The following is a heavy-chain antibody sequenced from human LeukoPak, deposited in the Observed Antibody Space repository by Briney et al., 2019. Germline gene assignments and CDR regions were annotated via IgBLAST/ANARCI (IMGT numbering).Heavy chain of an antibody. CDR2: IYWDDDK. Sequence: SGPTLVNPTQTLTLTCTFSGFSLSTSGVGVGWIRQPPGKALEWLALIYWDDDKRYSPSLKSTLTITKDTSKNQVVLTVTNMDPVDTATYHCALTTMVRTPDYWGQGTLVTVSS. CDR3: ALTTMVRTPDY. J-gene: IGHJ4*02. V-gene: IGHV2-5*02. D-gene: IGHD3-10*01. CDR1: GFSLSTSGVG.